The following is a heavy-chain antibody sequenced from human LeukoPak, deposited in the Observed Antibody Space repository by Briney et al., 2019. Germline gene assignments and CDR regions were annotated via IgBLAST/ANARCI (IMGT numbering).Heavy chain of an antibody. Sequence: PGGSLRLSCEASGFTLSTYWMNWVRQVPGKGLDWVANINPDGSGKRYVDSVKGRFTIARDNADNSLSLQMNSLRAEDTAVYYCARDYYDSSGYYGIIDYWGQGTLVTVSS. CDR2: INPDGSGK. D-gene: IGHD3-22*01. CDR1: GFTLSTYW. CDR3: ARDYYDSSGYYGIIDY. J-gene: IGHJ4*02. V-gene: IGHV3-7*01.